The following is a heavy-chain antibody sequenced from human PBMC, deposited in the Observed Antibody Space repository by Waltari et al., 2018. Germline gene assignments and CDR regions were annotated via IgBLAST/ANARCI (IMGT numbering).Heavy chain of an antibody. Sequence: QVTLKESGPVLVKPTETLTLTCTVSGFSLSETSVAVSWVRQSPGKDLEWLAHIFSNDDKSYNTSLKSRLTTSKDTSIGQVVLTLTNMDPVDTGTYYCARINLYYVVLAGHAYGMDVWGQGTTVTVSS. D-gene: IGHD3-9*01. J-gene: IGHJ6*02. CDR3: ARINLYYVVLAGHAYGMDV. CDR1: GFSLSETSVA. CDR2: IFSNDDK. V-gene: IGHV2-26*01.